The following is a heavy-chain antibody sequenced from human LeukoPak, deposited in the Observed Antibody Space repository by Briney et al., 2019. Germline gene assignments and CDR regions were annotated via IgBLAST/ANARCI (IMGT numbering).Heavy chain of an antibody. CDR3: ARALYSSGWYPLSFDY. Sequence: SETLSLTCTVSGGSISSYYWSWIRQPPGKGLEWIGYIYYSGSTNYNPSLKSRVTISVDTSKNQFSLKLSSVTAADTAVYYCARALYSSGWYPLSFDYCGQGTLVTVSS. CDR1: GGSISSYY. J-gene: IGHJ4*02. CDR2: IYYSGST. V-gene: IGHV4-59*01. D-gene: IGHD6-19*01.